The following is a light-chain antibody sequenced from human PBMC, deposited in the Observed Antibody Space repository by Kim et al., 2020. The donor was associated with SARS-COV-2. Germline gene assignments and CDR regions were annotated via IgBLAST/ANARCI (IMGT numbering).Light chain of an antibody. J-gene: IGKJ1*01. Sequence: EIVLTQSPGTLSLSPGERATLSCRASQSVSSSYLAWYQQKPGQAPRLLIYGASSRATGIPDRFSGCGSGTDFTLTISRLEPEDFAVYYCKQFGSSPWTFGQGTKLVIK. CDR1: QSVSSSY. V-gene: IGKV3-20*01. CDR2: GAS. CDR3: KQFGSSPWT.